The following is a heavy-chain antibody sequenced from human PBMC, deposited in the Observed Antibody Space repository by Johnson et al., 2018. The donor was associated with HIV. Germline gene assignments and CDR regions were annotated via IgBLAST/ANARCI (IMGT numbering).Heavy chain of an antibody. CDR2: ISFDGGNK. Sequence: QVQLVESGGGVVQPGRSLRLSCAASGFTFSSYGMHWVRQAPGKGLEWVAVISFDGGNKYYSDSVKGRFTISRDNSKNTLYLQMNRLRAEDTAMYYCAKGGVEYSSTWFDAFDIWGPGTMVTVSS. CDR3: AKGGVEYSSTWFDAFDI. D-gene: IGHD6-13*01. J-gene: IGHJ3*02. CDR1: GFTFSSYG. V-gene: IGHV3-30*18.